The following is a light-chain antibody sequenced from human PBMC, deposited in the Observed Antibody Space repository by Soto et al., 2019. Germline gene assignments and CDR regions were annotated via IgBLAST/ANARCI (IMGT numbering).Light chain of an antibody. CDR2: DVS. CDR3: CSYAGTWV. CDR1: SRDVGGSNS. Sequence: QSALTQPRSVSGSPGQSVTVSCTGTSRDVGGSNSVSWYQHHPGKAPKVLIYDVSKRPSGVPDRFSGSKSGDTASLTISGLQAEDEADYYCCSYAGTWVFGGGTQLTVL. J-gene: IGLJ3*02. V-gene: IGLV2-11*01.